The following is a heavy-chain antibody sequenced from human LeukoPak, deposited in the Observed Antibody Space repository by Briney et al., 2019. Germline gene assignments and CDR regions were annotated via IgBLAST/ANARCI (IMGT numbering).Heavy chain of an antibody. J-gene: IGHJ5*02. CDR3: ARDMRQWELLATNWFDP. CDR1: GYTFTSYG. D-gene: IGHD1-26*01. V-gene: IGHV1-18*01. CDR2: ISAYNGNT. Sequence: GASVKVSCKASGYTFTSYGISWVRQAPGQGLEWMGWISAYNGNTNYAQKLQGRVTMTTDTSTSTAYMELRSLRSDDTAVYYCARDMRQWELLATNWFDPLGQGTLVTVSS.